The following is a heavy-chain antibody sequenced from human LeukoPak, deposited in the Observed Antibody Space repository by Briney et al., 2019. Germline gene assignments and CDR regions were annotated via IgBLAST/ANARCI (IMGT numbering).Heavy chain of an antibody. CDR2: IYYSGST. V-gene: IGHV4-59*01. Sequence: PSETLSLACTVSGGSINSYHWSWIRQPPGKGLEWIGYIYYSGSTNYNPSLKSRVTISVDTSKNQFSLKMNSVAAADTAVYYCARGAGWYQFWGQGTLVTVSS. CDR3: ARGAGWYQF. CDR1: GGSINSYH. J-gene: IGHJ4*02. D-gene: IGHD6-19*01.